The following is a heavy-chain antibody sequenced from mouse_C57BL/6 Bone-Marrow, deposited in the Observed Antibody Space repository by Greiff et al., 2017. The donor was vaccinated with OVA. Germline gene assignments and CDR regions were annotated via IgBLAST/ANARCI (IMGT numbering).Heavy chain of an antibody. CDR3: ARQYDYDGGAWFAY. Sequence: DVMLVESGGGLVQPGGSLKLSCAASGFTFSDYYMYWVRQTPEKRLEWVAYISNGGGSTYYPDTVKGRFTISRDNAKNTLYLQMSRLKSEDTAMYYCARQYDYDGGAWFAYWGQGTLVTVSA. D-gene: IGHD2-4*01. J-gene: IGHJ3*01. CDR2: ISNGGGST. CDR1: GFTFSDYY. V-gene: IGHV5-12*01.